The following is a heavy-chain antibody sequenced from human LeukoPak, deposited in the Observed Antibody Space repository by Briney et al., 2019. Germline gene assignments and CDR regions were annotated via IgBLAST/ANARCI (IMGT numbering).Heavy chain of an antibody. D-gene: IGHD2-2*01. CDR2: ISSSSSYI. CDR3: ASSHLGYCSSTSCYRGSGYYYYYMYV. CDR1: AFTFSSYS. V-gene: IGHV3-21*01. J-gene: IGHJ6*03. Sequence: GGSLRLSCAASAFTFSSYSMNWVRQAPGKGLEWVSSISSSSSYIYYADSVKGRFTISRDNAKNSLYLQMNSLRAEDTAVYYCASSHLGYCSSTSCYRGSGYYYYYMYVWGKGTTVTVSS.